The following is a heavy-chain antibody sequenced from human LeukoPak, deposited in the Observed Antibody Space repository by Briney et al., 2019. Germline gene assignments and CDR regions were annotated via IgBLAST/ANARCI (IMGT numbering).Heavy chain of an antibody. Sequence: PSETLTLTCTVSGCSISSYYLTWIRQPPGKGLEWIGSIYYTGSTNYNASLKSRVTISVDISKSQLSLQLSTLTAADTAVYYCARAYCSGGNCYYFEYWGQGNLVTVSS. D-gene: IGHD2-15*01. CDR2: IYYTGST. V-gene: IGHV4-59*01. CDR1: GCSISSYY. J-gene: IGHJ4*02. CDR3: ARAYCSGGNCYYFEY.